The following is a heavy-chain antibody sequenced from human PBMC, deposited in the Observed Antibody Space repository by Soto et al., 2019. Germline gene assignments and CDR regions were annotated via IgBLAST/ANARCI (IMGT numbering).Heavy chain of an antibody. V-gene: IGHV3-64*01. CDR2: ISSNGGST. J-gene: IGHJ5*02. CDR3: ARGPISRYCSGGSCSTYDWFDP. Sequence: PGGSLRLSCAASGFTFSSYAMHWVRQAPGKGLEYVSAISSNGGSTYYANSVKGRFTISRDNSKNTLYLQMGSLRAEDMAVYYCARGPISRYCSGGSCSTYDWFDPWGQGTLVTVSS. D-gene: IGHD2-15*01. CDR1: GFTFSSYA.